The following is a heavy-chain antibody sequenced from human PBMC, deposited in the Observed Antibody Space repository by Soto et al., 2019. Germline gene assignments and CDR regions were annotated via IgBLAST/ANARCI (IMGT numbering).Heavy chain of an antibody. Sequence: QVQLVQSGAEVKKPGASVKISCKASGYTFTRYTMNWVRQAPGQRLEWMGWINPDNGNTKSSQKFPDRVIITRDTPASTAYMALSSLRSEHTAVYYCAGGIATGLLDPWGQGTLVSGSS. CDR3: AGGIATGLLDP. D-gene: IGHD2-15*01. J-gene: IGHJ5*02. CDR2: INPDNGNT. CDR1: GYTFTRYT. V-gene: IGHV1-3*01.